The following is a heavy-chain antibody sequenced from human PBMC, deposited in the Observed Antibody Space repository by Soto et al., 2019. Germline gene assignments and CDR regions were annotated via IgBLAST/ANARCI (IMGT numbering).Heavy chain of an antibody. CDR1: GFTFSDHY. V-gene: IGHV3-72*01. D-gene: IGHD3-22*01. Sequence: EVQLVESGGGLVQPGGSLRLSCAASGFTFSDHYMDWFRQAPGTGLEWVGRTRNKDNYYTTEYAASVKGRFTISRDDSKNSLYLQMNSLKPEDTAVYYCARETYYYDSGRYYFYFDYWVQGTLFTVSS. CDR2: TRNKDNYYTT. J-gene: IGHJ4*02. CDR3: ARETYYYDSGRYYFYFDY.